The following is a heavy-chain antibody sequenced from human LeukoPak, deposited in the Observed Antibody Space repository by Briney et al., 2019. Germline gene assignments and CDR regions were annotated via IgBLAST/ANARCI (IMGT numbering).Heavy chain of an antibody. Sequence: ASVKVSCKASGYTFTSYGISWVRQAPGQGLEWMGWISAYNGNTNYAQKLQGRVTMTTDTSTSTAYMELRSLRSDDTAVYYCARDGDIVVVPAATQFDYWGQGTLVTVSS. CDR1: GYTFTSYG. CDR2: ISAYNGNT. J-gene: IGHJ4*02. D-gene: IGHD2-2*01. V-gene: IGHV1-18*01. CDR3: ARDGDIVVVPAATQFDY.